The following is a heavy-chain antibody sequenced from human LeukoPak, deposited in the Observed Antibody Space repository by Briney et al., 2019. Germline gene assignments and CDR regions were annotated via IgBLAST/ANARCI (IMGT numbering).Heavy chain of an antibody. CDR2: IRYDGSNK. CDR1: GFTFSSYG. J-gene: IGHJ4*02. Sequence: PGGSLRLSCAASGFTFSSYGMHWVRQAPGKGLEWVAFIRYDGSNKYYADSVKGRFTISRDNSKNTLYLQMNSLRAEDTAVYYCAKDRGDKLIVVVPAADYWGQGTLVTVSS. D-gene: IGHD2-2*01. CDR3: AKDRGDKLIVVVPAADY. V-gene: IGHV3-30*02.